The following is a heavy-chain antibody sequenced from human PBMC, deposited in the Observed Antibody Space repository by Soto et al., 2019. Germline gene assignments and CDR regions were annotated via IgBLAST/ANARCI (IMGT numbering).Heavy chain of an antibody. V-gene: IGHV4-59*11. J-gene: IGHJ5*02. CDR2: IYYSGST. CDR3: ARVDPGNPSWFDP. CDR1: GGTSGGLC. Sequence: WIVVGGTSGGLCGRCIRKPPGKGLEWIGYIYYSGSTNYNPSLKSRVTISVDTSKNQFSLKLSSVTAADTAVYYCARVDPGNPSWFDPWGQGTLITASS.